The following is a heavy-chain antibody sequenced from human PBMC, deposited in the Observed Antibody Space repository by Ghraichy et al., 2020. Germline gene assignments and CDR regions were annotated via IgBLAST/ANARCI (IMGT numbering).Heavy chain of an antibody. Sequence: ETLSLTCAASGFTFSSYAMSWVRQAPGKGLEWVSAISGSGGSTYYADSVKGRFTISRDNSKNTLYLQMNSLRAEDTAVYYCAKDKHYYGSDTYYFDYWGQGTLVTVSS. CDR1: GFTFSSYA. J-gene: IGHJ4*02. V-gene: IGHV3-23*01. CDR3: AKDKHYYGSDTYYFDY. CDR2: ISGSGGST. D-gene: IGHD3-10*01.